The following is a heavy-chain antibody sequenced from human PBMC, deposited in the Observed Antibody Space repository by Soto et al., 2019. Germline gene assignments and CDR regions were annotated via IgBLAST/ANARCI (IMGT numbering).Heavy chain of an antibody. D-gene: IGHD6-13*01. CDR2: ISYDGSNK. V-gene: IGHV3-30*18. J-gene: IGHJ4*02. Sequence: QVQLVESGGGVVQPGRSLRLSCAASGFTFSSYGMHWVRQAPGKGLEWVAVISYDGSNKYYADSVKGRFTISRDNSKNTRYLQMNSLRAEDTAVYYCAKESDTYSSSRGGFDYWGQGTLVTVSS. CDR3: AKESDTYSSSRGGFDY. CDR1: GFTFSSYG.